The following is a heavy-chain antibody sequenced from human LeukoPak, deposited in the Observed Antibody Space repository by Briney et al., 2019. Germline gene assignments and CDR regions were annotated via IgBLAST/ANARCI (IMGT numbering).Heavy chain of an antibody. J-gene: IGHJ4*02. D-gene: IGHD2-2*01. Sequence: ASVTVSCTASGHTFTTYPMHWVGQAPGQGLEWMGIINPSGGSTNYAQKFQGRVTMTRDTSTSTVYMELSSLRSEDTAVYYCARLGYCSSTVCQWGQGTLVTVSS. CDR1: GHTFTTYP. CDR2: INPSGGST. V-gene: IGHV1-46*01. CDR3: ARLGYCSSTVCQ.